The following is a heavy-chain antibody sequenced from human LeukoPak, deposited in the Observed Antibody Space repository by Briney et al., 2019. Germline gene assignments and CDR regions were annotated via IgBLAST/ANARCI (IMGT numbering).Heavy chain of an antibody. J-gene: IGHJ5*02. V-gene: IGHV4-34*01. CDR3: ARRGIVVVPAERGHWFDP. CDR2: INHSGST. Sequence: PSETLSLTCAVYGGSFSGYYWSWIRQPPGKGLEWIGEINHSGSTNYNPSLKSRVTISVDTSKNQFSLKLSSVTAADTAVYYCARRGIVVVPAERGHWFDPWGQGTLVTVSS. CDR1: GGSFSGYY. D-gene: IGHD2-2*01.